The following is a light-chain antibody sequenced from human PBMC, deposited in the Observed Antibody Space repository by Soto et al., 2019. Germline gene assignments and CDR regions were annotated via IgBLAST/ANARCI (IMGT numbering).Light chain of an antibody. V-gene: IGKV1-12*01. Sequence: DIQMTQSPSFVSASVGDTVTITCRASQAVSTWLAWYQQKPGHAPKLLIYAASTLQSGVPSRFSGSGSGTDFTLTRRNLQLEDFATYYCQQSNSFPRTFGGGTKVEVK. CDR1: QAVSTW. J-gene: IGKJ4*01. CDR2: AAS. CDR3: QQSNSFPRT.